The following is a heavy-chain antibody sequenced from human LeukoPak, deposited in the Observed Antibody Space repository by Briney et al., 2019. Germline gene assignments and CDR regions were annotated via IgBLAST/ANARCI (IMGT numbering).Heavy chain of an antibody. D-gene: IGHD2-21*02. CDR1: GGSISNFN. CDR3: ARVVYCGGDCYFFDY. Sequence: PSETLSLTCTVSGGSISNFNWNWIRQSPGKGLEWITYIDYGGRTNYNPSLKSRVTISVDKSKNQFSLRLSSVTAADTAVYYCARVVYCGGDCYFFDYWGQGTLVTVSS. CDR2: IDYGGRT. V-gene: IGHV4-59*12. J-gene: IGHJ4*02.